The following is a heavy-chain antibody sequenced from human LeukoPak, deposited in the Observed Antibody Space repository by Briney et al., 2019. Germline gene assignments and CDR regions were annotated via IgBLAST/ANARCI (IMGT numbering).Heavy chain of an antibody. CDR2: IYYSGST. D-gene: IGHD3-9*01. CDR1: GGSISSSSYY. Sequence: SETLSLTCTVSGGSISSSSYYWGWIRQPPGKGLEWIGSIYYSGSTYYNPSLKSRVTISVDTSKNQFSLKLSSVTAADTAVYYCARVFDPSDILTQARDAFDIWGQGTMVTVSS. J-gene: IGHJ3*02. V-gene: IGHV4-39*07. CDR3: ARVFDPSDILTQARDAFDI.